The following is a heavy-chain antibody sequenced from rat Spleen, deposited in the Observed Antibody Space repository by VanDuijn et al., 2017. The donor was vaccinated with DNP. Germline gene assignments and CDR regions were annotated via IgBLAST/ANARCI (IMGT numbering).Heavy chain of an antibody. CDR3: ATLMMGFDY. Sequence: EVQLVESGGGLVQPGRSLKLSCAASGFTFSDYYMAWVRQAPTEGLECVAYISYDGSRAYYRDSVKGRFIISRDNTKTTLYLQMDSLRSEDTATYYCATLMMGFDYWGQGVMVTVSS. J-gene: IGHJ2*01. V-gene: IGHV5-20*01. D-gene: IGHD1-12*02. CDR2: ISYDGSRA. CDR1: GFTFSDYY.